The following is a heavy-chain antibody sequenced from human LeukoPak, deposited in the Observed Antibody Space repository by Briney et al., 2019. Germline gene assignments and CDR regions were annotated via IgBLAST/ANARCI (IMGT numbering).Heavy chain of an antibody. Sequence: SETLSLTCTVSGGSISSYYWSWIRQPPGKGLEWIGYIYYSGSTNYNPSLKSRVTISVDTSKNQFSLKLSSVTAADTAVYYCARDYQWRRTYYFDYWGQGTLVTVSS. CDR3: ARDYQWRRTYYFDY. D-gene: IGHD6-19*01. CDR2: IYYSGST. V-gene: IGHV4-59*01. CDR1: GGSISSYY. J-gene: IGHJ4*02.